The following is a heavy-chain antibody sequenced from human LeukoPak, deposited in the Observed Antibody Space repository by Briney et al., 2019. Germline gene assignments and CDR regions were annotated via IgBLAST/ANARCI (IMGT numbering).Heavy chain of an antibody. CDR3: ARTRGDWFLDS. Sequence: GRSLRLSRASVGFTFSCYCMHWGRPAPGKGLEWVAVIWYDGSNKYYADSVKGRFTISRDNYKNTLYLQMNDLRADDTAVYYCARTRGDWFLDSWGQGTLVTVSS. J-gene: IGHJ4*02. CDR2: IWYDGSNK. V-gene: IGHV3-33*01. CDR1: GFTFSCYC. D-gene: IGHD3-9*01.